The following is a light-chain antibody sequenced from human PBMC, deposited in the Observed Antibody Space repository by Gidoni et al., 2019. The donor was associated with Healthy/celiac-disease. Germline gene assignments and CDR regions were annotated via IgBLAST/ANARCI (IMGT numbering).Light chain of an antibody. CDR2: AAA. CDR1: QSISSY. J-gene: IGKJ3*01. V-gene: IGKV1-39*01. CDR3: QQSYSTPVT. Sequence: DIQMNQYPSSLSASVGDRVTINCRASQSISSYLNWYQQKPGKAPKLLIYAAASLQSGVPSRFRGSGSGTDFTLTISSLQPEDFATYYCQQSYSTPVTFGPGTKVDIK.